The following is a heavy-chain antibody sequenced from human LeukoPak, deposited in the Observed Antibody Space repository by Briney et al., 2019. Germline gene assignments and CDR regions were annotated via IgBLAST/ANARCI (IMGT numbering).Heavy chain of an antibody. J-gene: IGHJ6*03. Sequence: SETLSLTCTVSGGSISSSSYYWGWIRQPPGKGLEWIGSIYYSGSTYYNPSLKSRVTISVDTSKNQFSLKLSSVTAADTAVYYCARVPYSGSLGGPTDYYYMDVWGKGTTVTVSS. D-gene: IGHD1-26*01. V-gene: IGHV4-39*07. CDR3: ARVPYSGSLGGPTDYYYMDV. CDR2: IYYSGST. CDR1: GGSISSSSYY.